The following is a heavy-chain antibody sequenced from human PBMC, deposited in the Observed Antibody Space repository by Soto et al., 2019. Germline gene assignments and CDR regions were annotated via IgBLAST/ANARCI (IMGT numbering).Heavy chain of an antibody. Sequence: PGESLKISCAASGFTFSSYAMHWVRQAPGKGLEYVSAISSNGGSTYYANSVKGRFTISRDNSKNTLYLQMGSLRAEDMAVYYCARSKAVAGTFDPWGQGTLVTVSS. J-gene: IGHJ5*02. CDR1: GFTFSSYA. D-gene: IGHD6-19*01. CDR3: ARSKAVAGTFDP. V-gene: IGHV3-64*01. CDR2: ISSNGGST.